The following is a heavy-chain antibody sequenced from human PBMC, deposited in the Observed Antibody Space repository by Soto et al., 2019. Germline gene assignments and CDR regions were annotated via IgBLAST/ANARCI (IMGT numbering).Heavy chain of an antibody. CDR2: IIPIFGTA. V-gene: IGHV1-69*13. J-gene: IGHJ6*02. CDR1: GGTFSSYA. Sequence: SVKVSCKASGGTFSSYAISWVRQAPGQGLEWMGGIIPIFGTANYAQKFQGRVTITADESTSTAYMELSSLRSEDTAVYYCVRETMVRGVIIDVGMDVWGQGTTVTVSS. CDR3: VRETMVRGVIIDVGMDV. D-gene: IGHD3-10*01.